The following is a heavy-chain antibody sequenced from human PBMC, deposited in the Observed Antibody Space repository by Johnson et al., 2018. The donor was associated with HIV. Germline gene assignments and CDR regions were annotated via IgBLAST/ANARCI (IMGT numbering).Heavy chain of an antibody. Sequence: VQLVESGGGLVQPGESLKLSCAASGLSFSDSAIHWVRQAAGKGLEWVSVIYSGGSTYYADSMKGRFTISRDNSKNTLYLQMNSLRAEDTAVYYCARLTWDQNRGWDAFDIWGQGTMVTVSS. CDR3: ARLTWDQNRGWDAFDI. CDR2: IYSGGST. D-gene: IGHD1-26*01. CDR1: GLSFSDSA. V-gene: IGHV3-66*02. J-gene: IGHJ3*02.